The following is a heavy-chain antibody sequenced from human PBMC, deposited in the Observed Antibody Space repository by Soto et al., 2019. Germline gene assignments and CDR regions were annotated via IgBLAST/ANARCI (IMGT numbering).Heavy chain of an antibody. Sequence: EVQLWESGGGLVQPGGSLRLSCAASGFTFSSYAMNWVRQAPGEGLQWVSTISGSDGTTDYADSVKGRFTISRHNSKNTLNMQVNSLRAEDTAVYYCAKTDRSSGSYLFGAAFDSWGQGTLVTVSS. D-gene: IGHD1-26*01. CDR3: AKTDRSSGSYLFGAAFDS. V-gene: IGHV3-23*01. CDR2: ISGSDGTT. CDR1: GFTFSSYA. J-gene: IGHJ3*02.